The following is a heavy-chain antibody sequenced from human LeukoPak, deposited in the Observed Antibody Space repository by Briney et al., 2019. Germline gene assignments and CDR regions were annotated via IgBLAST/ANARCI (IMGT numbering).Heavy chain of an antibody. CDR3: ARDLVLPTAPISAGGF. Sequence: KAGGSLRLSCAASGFTFSSYAMSWVRQAPGKGLEWVSSISGSSSYTYYADSVKGRFTISRDNAKSSLYLQMNSLRAEDTAVYYCARDLVLPTAPISAGGFWGQGTLVTVSS. D-gene: IGHD2-2*01. V-gene: IGHV3-21*01. J-gene: IGHJ4*02. CDR2: ISGSSSYT. CDR1: GFTFSSYA.